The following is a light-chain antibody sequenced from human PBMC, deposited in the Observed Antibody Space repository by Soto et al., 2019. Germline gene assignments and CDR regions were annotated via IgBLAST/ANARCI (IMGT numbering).Light chain of an antibody. Sequence: DVVMPQSPLSLPVTLGQPASISCRSSHSVLYSDGNTYLNWFHQRPGQSPRRLISKVSHRDSGVQDRFSGSGSDTDFTLKISRGEAEDFGFYYCMQGKHWHHTFGQGTKLEIK. J-gene: IGKJ2*01. CDR3: MQGKHWHHT. V-gene: IGKV2-30*01. CDR1: HSVLYSDGNTY. CDR2: KVS.